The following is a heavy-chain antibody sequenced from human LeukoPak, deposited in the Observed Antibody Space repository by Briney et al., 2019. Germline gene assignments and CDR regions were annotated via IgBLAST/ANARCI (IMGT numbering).Heavy chain of an antibody. CDR1: GGSFSGYY. CDR2: INHSGST. CDR3: AREIVPAATFDY. J-gene: IGHJ4*02. D-gene: IGHD2-2*01. V-gene: IGHV4-34*01. Sequence: SETLSLTCAVYGGSFSGYYWSRIRQPPGKGLEWIGEINHSGSTNYNPSLKSRVTISVDTSKNQFSLKLSSVTAADTAVYYCAREIVPAATFDYWGQGTLVTVSS.